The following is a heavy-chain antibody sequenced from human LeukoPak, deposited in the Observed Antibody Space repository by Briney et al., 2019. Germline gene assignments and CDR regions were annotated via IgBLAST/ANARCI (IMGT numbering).Heavy chain of an antibody. CDR3: ARDEPYYDILTGYYTGDY. Sequence: ASVKVSCKASGGTFSSYAISWVRQAPGQGLEWMGRINPNSGGTNYAQKFQGRVTMTRDTSISTAYMELSRLRSDDTAVYYCARDEPYYDILTGYYTGDYWGQGTLVTVSS. CDR1: GGTFSSYA. D-gene: IGHD3-9*01. V-gene: IGHV1-2*06. CDR2: INPNSGGT. J-gene: IGHJ4*02.